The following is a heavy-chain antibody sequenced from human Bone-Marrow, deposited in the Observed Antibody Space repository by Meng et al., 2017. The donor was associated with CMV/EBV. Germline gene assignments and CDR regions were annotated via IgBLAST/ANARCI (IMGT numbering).Heavy chain of an antibody. CDR1: GFGFSAYW. V-gene: IGHV3-74*01. J-gene: IGHJ5*02. CDR2: INHDGSNT. Sequence: ESLKISCAASGFGFSAYWMHWARQGPGKGLVWVSRINHDGSNTIYADSVKGRFTISRDNAKNTLYLQMNTLRAEDTAVYYCVREDGVDASRGNRFDPWGQGTRVTVSS. D-gene: IGHD3-3*01. CDR3: VREDGVDASRGNRFDP.